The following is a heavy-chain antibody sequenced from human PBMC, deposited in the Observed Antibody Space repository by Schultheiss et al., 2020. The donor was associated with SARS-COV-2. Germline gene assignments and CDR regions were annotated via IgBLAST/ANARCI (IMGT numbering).Heavy chain of an antibody. V-gene: IGHV3-49*04. Sequence: GGSLRLSCTASGFTFGDFAMSWVRQAPGKGLEWVGFIRSKSYGGTTEYAASVKGRFTISRDDSKSIAYLQMNSLKTEDTAVYYCARDMGATTVLDYWGQGTLVTVSS. J-gene: IGHJ4*02. CDR1: GFTFGDFA. D-gene: IGHD1-26*01. CDR2: IRSKSYGGTT. CDR3: ARDMGATTVLDY.